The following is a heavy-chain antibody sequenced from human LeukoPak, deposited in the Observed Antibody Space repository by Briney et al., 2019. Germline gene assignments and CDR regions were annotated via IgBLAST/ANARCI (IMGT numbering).Heavy chain of an antibody. V-gene: IGHV3-21*01. J-gene: IGHJ4*02. CDR3: ARDSQQLFSY. D-gene: IGHD6-13*01. CDR1: GFTFSSYS. CDR2: ISSSSSYI. Sequence: GGSLRLSCAASGFTFSSYSMNWVRRAPGKGLEWVSSISSSSSYIYYADSVKGRFTISRDNAKNSLYLQMNSLRAEDTAVYYCARDSQQLFSYWGQGTLVTVSS.